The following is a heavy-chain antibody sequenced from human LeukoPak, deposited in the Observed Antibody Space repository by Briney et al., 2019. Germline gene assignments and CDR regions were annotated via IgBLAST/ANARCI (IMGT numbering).Heavy chain of an antibody. CDR3: ARVDCSSTSCYEFDY. V-gene: IGHV3-11*04. CDR2: IRSSGSTI. J-gene: IGHJ4*02. Sequence: GGSLRLSCAASGFTFSDYYMSWIRQAPGKGLEWVSYIRSSGSTIYYADSVKGRFTISRDNAKKSLYMQMNSLRAEDTAVYYCARVDCSSTSCYEFDYWGQGTLVTVSS. D-gene: IGHD2-2*01. CDR1: GFTFSDYY.